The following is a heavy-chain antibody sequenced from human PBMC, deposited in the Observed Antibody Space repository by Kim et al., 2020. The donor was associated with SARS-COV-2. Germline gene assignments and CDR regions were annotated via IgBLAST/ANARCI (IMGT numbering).Heavy chain of an antibody. J-gene: IGHJ3*02. CDR3: AGDSGDGDAFDI. CDR2: ISSGSSYI. CDR1: GFTFSTYS. Sequence: GGSLRLSCVASGFTFSTYSMNWVRQAPGKGLEWVSSISSGSSYIYYADSLKGRFTISRDNAKNSLYLQMNSLRAEDTAVYYCAGDSGDGDAFDIWGQGTMVTVSS. V-gene: IGHV3-21*01. D-gene: IGHD3-10*01.